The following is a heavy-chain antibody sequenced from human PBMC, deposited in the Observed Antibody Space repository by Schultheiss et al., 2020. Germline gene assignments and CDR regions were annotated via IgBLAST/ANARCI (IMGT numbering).Heavy chain of an antibody. Sequence: GGSLRLSCAASGFTVSSNYMNWVRQAPGKGLEWVSYISSSSSTIYYADSVKGRFTISRDNSKNTLYLQMNSLRAEDTAIYYCAKDQRQWLAFFDYWGQGTLVTVSS. CDR2: ISSSSSTI. CDR1: GFTVSSNY. D-gene: IGHD6-19*01. CDR3: AKDQRQWLAFFDY. J-gene: IGHJ4*02. V-gene: IGHV3-48*01.